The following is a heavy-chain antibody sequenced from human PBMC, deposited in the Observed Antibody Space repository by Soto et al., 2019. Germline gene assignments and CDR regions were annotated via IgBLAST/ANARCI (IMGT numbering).Heavy chain of an antibody. Sequence: GGSLRLSCAASGFTFSLYAIHWVRQAPGKGLEWVAAIWGDGTDKKYADSVKGRFTVSRDNYKNTRYLQMNSLREKDTGVYFGARSGDYTATSCDLRGPFDYWGPGTLVTVS. CDR1: GFTFSLYA. D-gene: IGHD2-15*01. CDR2: IWGDGTDK. J-gene: IGHJ4*02. V-gene: IGHV3-33*01. CDR3: ARSGDYTATSCDLRGPFDY.